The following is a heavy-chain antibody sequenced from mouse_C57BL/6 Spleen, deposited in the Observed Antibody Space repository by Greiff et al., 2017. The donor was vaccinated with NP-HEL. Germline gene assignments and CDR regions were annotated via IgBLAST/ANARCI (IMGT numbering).Heavy chain of an antibody. Sequence: QVQLQQPGAELVMPGASVKLSCKASGYTFTSYWMHWVKQRPGQGLEWIGEIDPSDSYTNYNQKFKGKSTLTVDKSSSTAYMQRSSLTSEDSAVYDCARRETGTNFDYWGQGTTLTVSS. CDR3: ARRETGTNFDY. CDR1: GYTFTSYW. J-gene: IGHJ2*01. V-gene: IGHV1-69*01. CDR2: IDPSDSYT. D-gene: IGHD4-1*01.